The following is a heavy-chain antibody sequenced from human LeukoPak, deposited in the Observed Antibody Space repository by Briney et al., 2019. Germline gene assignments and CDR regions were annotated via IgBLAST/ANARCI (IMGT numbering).Heavy chain of an antibody. V-gene: IGHV3-30-3*01. CDR2: ISYDGSNK. Sequence: GRSLRLSCAASGFTFRSYAMHWVRQAPGKGLEWVAVISYDGSNKYYADSVKGRFTISRDNSENTLYLQMNSLRAEDTAVYYCARDLWSGYWGQGTLVTVSS. D-gene: IGHD3-3*01. J-gene: IGHJ4*02. CDR1: GFTFRSYA. CDR3: ARDLWSGY.